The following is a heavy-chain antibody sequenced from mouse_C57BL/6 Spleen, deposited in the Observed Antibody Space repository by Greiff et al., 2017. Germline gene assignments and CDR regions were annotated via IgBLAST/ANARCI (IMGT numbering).Heavy chain of an antibody. J-gene: IGHJ2*01. D-gene: IGHD2-5*01. CDR3: ASAYYSNALDY. V-gene: IGHV1-72*01. CDR2: IAPNSGGT. Sequence: QVQLQQPGAELVKPGASVKLSCKASGYTFTSSWMHWVKQRPGRGLEWIGRIAPNSGGTKYNEKFKSKATLTVDKPSSTAYMQLSSLTSEDSAVYYCASAYYSNALDYWGQGTTLTVSS. CDR1: GYTFTSSW.